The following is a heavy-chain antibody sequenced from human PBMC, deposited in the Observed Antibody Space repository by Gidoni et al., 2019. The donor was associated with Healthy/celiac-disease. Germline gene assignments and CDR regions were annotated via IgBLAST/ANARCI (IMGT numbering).Heavy chain of an antibody. CDR2: IYYSGST. Sequence: QLQLQASGPGLVQPSATLSLTCTVSGGSISSSSYYWGWIRPPPGKGLEWIGSIYYSGSTYYNPSLKSRVTISVDTSKNQFSLKLSSVTAADTAVYYCARQGRRYCSSTICPNYYGMDVWGQGTTVTVSS. CDR3: ARQGRRYCSSTICPNYYGMDV. D-gene: IGHD2-2*01. V-gene: IGHV4-39*01. J-gene: IGHJ6*02. CDR1: GGSISSSSYY.